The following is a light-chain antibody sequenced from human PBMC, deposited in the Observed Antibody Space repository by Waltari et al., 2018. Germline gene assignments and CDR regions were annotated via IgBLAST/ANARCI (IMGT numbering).Light chain of an antibody. Sequence: NFMLTQPHSVSESPGKTVTISCTRSSGSIASNYVQWYQQRPGSSPTTVVYEDNQRPSGVPDRFSGSIDSSSNSASLTISGLTTEDEADYYCQSYDSSNPWVFGGVTKLTVL. V-gene: IGLV6-57*01. CDR1: SGSIASNY. CDR3: QSYDSSNPWV. CDR2: EDN. J-gene: IGLJ3*02.